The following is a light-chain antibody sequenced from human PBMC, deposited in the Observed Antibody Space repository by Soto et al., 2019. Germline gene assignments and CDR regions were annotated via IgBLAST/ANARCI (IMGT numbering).Light chain of an antibody. V-gene: IGLV2-14*01. CDR2: EVS. Sequence: QSALTQPASVSGSPGQSITISCTGTSSDVGGYNYVSWYQQHPGKAPKFMIYEVSNRPSGVSNRFSGSKSANTASLTISGLQAEDEADYYCSSYTSSSTWVFGGGTKVTVL. CDR3: SSYTSSSTWV. J-gene: IGLJ3*02. CDR1: SSDVGGYNY.